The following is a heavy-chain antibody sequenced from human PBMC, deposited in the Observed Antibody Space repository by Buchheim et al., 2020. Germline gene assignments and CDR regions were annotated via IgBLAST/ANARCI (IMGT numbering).Heavy chain of an antibody. D-gene: IGHD4-11*01. J-gene: IGHJ3*01. CDR1: GFTFTRAW. V-gene: IGHV3-15*01. CDR2: AKYDGRT. CDR3: VTGRLSNYSNWDDAFEF. Sequence: EVQLVESGGGLVKPGDSLRLSCATSGFTFTRAWMTWIRQTPGKGLEWLGRAKYDGRTDYAAPVKGRFTISNDYSKNTAYLQLNSLKIEDTALYYCVTGRLSNYSNWDDAFEFWGQGT.